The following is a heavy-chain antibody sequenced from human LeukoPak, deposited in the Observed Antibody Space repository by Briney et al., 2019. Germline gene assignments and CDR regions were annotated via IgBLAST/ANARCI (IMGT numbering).Heavy chain of an antibody. V-gene: IGHV4-4*07. CDR2: VYTSGST. CDR3: AGLYV. J-gene: IGHJ6*04. Sequence: SETLSLTCTVSGASISSYWWSWIRRPAGKGLERIGRVYTSGSTNYNPSLRGRVTMSVDTSKNLLSLKMNSVTAADTAIYYCAGLYVWGKGTTVTVSS. CDR1: GASISSYW.